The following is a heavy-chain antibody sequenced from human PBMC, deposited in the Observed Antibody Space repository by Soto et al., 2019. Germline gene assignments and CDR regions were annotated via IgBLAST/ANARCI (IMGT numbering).Heavy chain of an antibody. J-gene: IGHJ4*02. CDR2: IKQDGSER. Sequence: GPLRLSCAASGFTFSSYWMSWVRQAPGEGLKWVANIKQDGSERYYVDSVKGRFTISRDNAKNSLYLQMNSLRVEDTAVYYCARASHGYYDSSGYNDYLDEWGQGTMVTVSS. D-gene: IGHD3-22*01. CDR3: ARASHGYYDSSGYNDYLDE. V-gene: IGHV3-7*01. CDR1: GFTFSSYW.